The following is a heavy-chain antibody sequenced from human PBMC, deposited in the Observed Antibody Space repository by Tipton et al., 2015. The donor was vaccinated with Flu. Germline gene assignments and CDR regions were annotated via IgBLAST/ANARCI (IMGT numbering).Heavy chain of an antibody. J-gene: IGHJ4*02. D-gene: IGHD6-19*01. CDR3: AKVIPEKVAGLDY. CDR1: GFSFDDYA. CDR2: ISWNSGTI. V-gene: IGHV3-9*01. Sequence: SLRLSCAASGFSFDDYAMHWVRQAPGKGLEWVSGISWNSGTIVYADSVKGRFIISRDNAKHSLYLQMNSLRPEDTAIYYCAKVIPEKVAGLDYWGQGTLVTVSA.